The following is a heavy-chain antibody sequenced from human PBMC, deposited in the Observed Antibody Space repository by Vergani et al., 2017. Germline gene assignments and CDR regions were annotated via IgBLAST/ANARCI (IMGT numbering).Heavy chain of an antibody. Sequence: QVQLQQWGAGLLKPSETLSLTCAVYGGSFSGYYWSWIRQPPGKGLEWIGEINHSGSTNYNPSLKSRVTISVDTSKNQFSLKLSSVTAADTAVYYCARFIAAAGGRRIDYWGQGTLVTVSS. CDR2: INHSGST. V-gene: IGHV4-34*01. CDR1: GGSFSGYY. D-gene: IGHD6-13*01. CDR3: ARFIAAAGGRRIDY. J-gene: IGHJ4*02.